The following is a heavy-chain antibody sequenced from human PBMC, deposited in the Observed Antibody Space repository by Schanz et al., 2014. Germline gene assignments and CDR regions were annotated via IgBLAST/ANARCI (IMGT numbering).Heavy chain of an antibody. V-gene: IGHV3-33*06. CDR3: VKDLQRELLRDDHYYGMDV. CDR2: VCYDGSKK. J-gene: IGHJ6*02. CDR1: GFTFDDYA. Sequence: VQLVESGGGLVQPGRSLRLSCAASGFTFDDYAMHWVRQVPGKGLEWVAVVCYDGSKKYYADSVKGRFTTSRDNSKNTMYLQMNSLRAEDTAVYYCVKDLQRELLRDDHYYGMDVWGQGTTVTVSS. D-gene: IGHD1-26*01.